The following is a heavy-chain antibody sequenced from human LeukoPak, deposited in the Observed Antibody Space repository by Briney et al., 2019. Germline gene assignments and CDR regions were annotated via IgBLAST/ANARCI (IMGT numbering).Heavy chain of an antibody. V-gene: IGHV3-21*01. CDR2: ISSSSSYI. Sequence: RSGGSLRLSCAASGFTFSSYAMSWVRQAPGKGLEWVSSISSSSSYIHSADSVRGRFTISRDNAKNSLFLQMNSLRAEDTAVYYCARDEWGDAFDIWGQGTMVTVFS. CDR1: GFTFSSYA. CDR3: ARDEWGDAFDI. D-gene: IGHD1-26*01. J-gene: IGHJ3*02.